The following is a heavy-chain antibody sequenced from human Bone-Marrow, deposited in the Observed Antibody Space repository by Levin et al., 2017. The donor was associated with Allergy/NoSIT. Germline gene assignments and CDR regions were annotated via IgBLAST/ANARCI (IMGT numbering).Heavy chain of an antibody. CDR3: AREKLVSYSRGYDNLYLDL. D-gene: IGHD2-8*02. CDR2: LYSGSTT. CDR1: GFTVSSRH. V-gene: IGHV3-53*01. Sequence: GESLKISCVASGFTVSSRHMSWVRQIPGKGLEWVSLLYSGSTTSYADSVKGRLTISSDTSKHPLYLQMNSLRVEDTAVYYCAREKLVSYSRGYDNLYLDLWGRGT. J-gene: IGHJ2*01.